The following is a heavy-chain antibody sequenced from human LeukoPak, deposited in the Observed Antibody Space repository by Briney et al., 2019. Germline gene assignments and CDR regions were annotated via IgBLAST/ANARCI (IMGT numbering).Heavy chain of an antibody. J-gene: IGHJ4*02. D-gene: IGHD2-8*01. V-gene: IGHV4-39*07. CDR1: GDSISSSNYY. CDR3: ARERMVYGIRGEFVY. CDR2: IYYSGST. Sequence: PSETLSLTCTVSGDSISSSNYYWAWIRQPPGKGLEWIGSIYYSGSTYYNPSLKSRVTISVDTSKNQFSLKVTSVFAADTAVYYCARERMVYGIRGEFVYWGPGTLVSVSS.